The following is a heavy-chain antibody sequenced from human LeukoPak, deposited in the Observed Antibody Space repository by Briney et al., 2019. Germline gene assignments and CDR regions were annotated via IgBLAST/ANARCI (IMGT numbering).Heavy chain of an antibody. D-gene: IGHD2-2*01. J-gene: IGHJ4*02. CDR3: ARDQSGYAVFDY. CDR2: IHHRGGT. Sequence: NPSETLSLTCTVSGASINSDGYYWTWNWIRQYPGKGLEWIGYIHHRGGTYSSPSLRSRVTMSVDTSRNQFSLQMSSVTAADTAVYYCARDQSGYAVFDYWGQGTLVTVSS. CDR1: GASINSDGYY. V-gene: IGHV4-31*03.